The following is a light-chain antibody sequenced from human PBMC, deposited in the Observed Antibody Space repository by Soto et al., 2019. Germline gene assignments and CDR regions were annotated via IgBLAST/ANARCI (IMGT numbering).Light chain of an antibody. CDR2: GAS. J-gene: IGKJ1*01. Sequence: EIVLTQSPGTLSLSPGERATLSCRASQSVSSNYLAGYQVKPGQDPRLLIYGASSSATGIPDRFSGSGSGTDFTVTISRLAPEDFAVYYCQQYVRSPPWTFGQGTKVEIK. CDR1: QSVSSNY. V-gene: IGKV3-20*01. CDR3: QQYVRSPPWT.